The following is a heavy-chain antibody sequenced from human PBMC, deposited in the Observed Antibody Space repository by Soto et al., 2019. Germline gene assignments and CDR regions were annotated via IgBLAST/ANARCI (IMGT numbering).Heavy chain of an antibody. D-gene: IGHD3-22*01. J-gene: IGHJ3*02. CDR1: GFPFSSYG. Sequence: GGSLRLSCAASGFPFSSYGMHWVRQAPGKGLEWVAVIWYDGSNKYYADSVKGRFTISRDNSKNTLYLQMNSLRAEDTAVYYCARDRDQVMVLHAFDIWGQGTMVTVSS. CDR3: ARDRDQVMVLHAFDI. V-gene: IGHV3-33*01. CDR2: IWYDGSNK.